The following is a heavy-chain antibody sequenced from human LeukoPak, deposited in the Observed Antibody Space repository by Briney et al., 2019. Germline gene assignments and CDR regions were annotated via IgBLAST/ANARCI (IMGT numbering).Heavy chain of an antibody. CDR2: ISSSGGNT. CDR1: GFTFSDSA. J-gene: IGHJ3*01. CDR3: AKDIQLST. D-gene: IGHD3-16*02. V-gene: IGHV3-23*01. Sequence: GESLRLSCTASGFTFSDSAMTWVRQVPGKGLEWVSLISSSGGNTYYADSVKGRFTITRDNSKNTLSLQMNSLRVEDTAIYYCAKDIQLSTWCLGTMVTVSA.